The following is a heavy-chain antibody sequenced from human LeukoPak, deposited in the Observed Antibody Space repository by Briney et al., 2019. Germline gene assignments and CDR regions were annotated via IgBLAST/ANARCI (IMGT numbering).Heavy chain of an antibody. CDR3: ARDSSSWQTYGMDV. Sequence: PSETLSLTCAVYGGSFSGYYWSWIRQPPGKGLEWIGEINYSGSTNYNPSLKSRVTISVDTSKNQFSLKLSSVTAADTAVYYCARDSSSWQTYGMDVWGQGTTVTVSS. D-gene: IGHD6-13*01. V-gene: IGHV4-34*01. CDR2: INYSGST. J-gene: IGHJ6*02. CDR1: GGSFSGYY.